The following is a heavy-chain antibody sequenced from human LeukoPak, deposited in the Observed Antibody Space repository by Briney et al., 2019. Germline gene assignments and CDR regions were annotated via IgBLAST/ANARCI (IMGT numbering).Heavy chain of an antibody. CDR3: VRGAHCIGGSCFSYAFDI. V-gene: IGHV4-59*10. J-gene: IGHJ3*02. Sequence: SETLSLTCAVYGGSFSGYYWSWIRQPPGKGLEWIGRVYTSGNTNYNPSLKSRVTMSVDTSKNQFSLKLNSVTAADTAVYYCVRGAHCIGGSCFSYAFDIWGQGTMVTVSS. CDR1: GGSFSGYY. D-gene: IGHD2-15*01. CDR2: VYTSGNT.